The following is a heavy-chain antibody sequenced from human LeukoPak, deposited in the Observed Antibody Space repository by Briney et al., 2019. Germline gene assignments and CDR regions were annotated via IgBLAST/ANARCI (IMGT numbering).Heavy chain of an antibody. D-gene: IGHD3-22*01. CDR3: ARATPWLLLIVGYFDY. Sequence: GGSLTLSCAASGFTFSSYAMSWVRQAPGKGLEWVSAISGSGGSTYYADSEKGRFTISRDNSKNTLYLQMNSLRAEDTAVYYCARATPWLLLIVGYFDYWGQGTLVTVSS. CDR1: GFTFSSYA. CDR2: ISGSGGST. V-gene: IGHV3-23*01. J-gene: IGHJ4*02.